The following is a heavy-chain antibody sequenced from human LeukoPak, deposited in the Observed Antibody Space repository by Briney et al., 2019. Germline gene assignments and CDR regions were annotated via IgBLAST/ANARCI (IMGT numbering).Heavy chain of an antibody. CDR1: GGSLSSSKW. V-gene: IGHV4-4*02. D-gene: IGHD1-26*01. CDR2: IYHSGST. Sequence: LETPSPTRAVFGGSLSSSKWGGWGRPPPGEGLEWIGEIYHSGSTNYNPSLKSRVTISVDTSKNQFSLKLSSVTAADTAVYYCARVLYSTFDYWGQGTLVTVSS. J-gene: IGHJ4*02. CDR3: ARVLYSTFDY.